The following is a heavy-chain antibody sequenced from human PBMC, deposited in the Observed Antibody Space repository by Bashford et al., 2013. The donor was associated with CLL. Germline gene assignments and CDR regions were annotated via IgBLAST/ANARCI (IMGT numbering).Heavy chain of an antibody. V-gene: IGHV1-2*02. J-gene: IGHJ4*02. CDR2: INPNSGGT. CDR3: ARAPVYYDSSASPYY. CDR1: GYTFTGYY. Sequence: ASVKVSCKASGYTFTGYYMHWVRQAPGQGLEWMGWINPNSGGTNYAQKFQGRVTMTRDTSISTAYMELSRLRSDDTAVYYCARAPVYYDSSASPYYWGQGTLVTVSS. D-gene: IGHD3-22*01.